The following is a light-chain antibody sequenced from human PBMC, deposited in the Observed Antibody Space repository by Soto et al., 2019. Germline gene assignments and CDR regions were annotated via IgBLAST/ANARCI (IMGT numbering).Light chain of an antibody. CDR3: LQHNSYPRT. CDR2: AAS. V-gene: IGKV1-17*01. J-gene: IGKJ1*01. CDR1: QGIGNG. Sequence: DIQMTQSPSSLSASVGDRVTITCRASQGIGNGLGWFQQKPGRAPKRLMYAASSLESGVPPRFSGSGSGTEFTLTISSLQPEDFATYYRLQHNSYPRTFGQGTKVEIK.